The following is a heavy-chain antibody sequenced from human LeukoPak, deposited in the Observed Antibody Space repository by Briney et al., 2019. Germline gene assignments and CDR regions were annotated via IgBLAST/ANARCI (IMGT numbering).Heavy chain of an antibody. CDR2: INWNGGST. D-gene: IGHD3-22*01. J-gene: IGHJ4*02. CDR3: ARDGYYYDSSVGYYFDY. CDR1: GFIFDDYG. V-gene: IGHV3-20*04. Sequence: GGSLRLSCAASGFIFDDYGMSWVRQAPGKGLEWVSGINWNGGSTGYADSVKGRFTISRDNSKNTLYLQMNSLRAEDTAVYYCARDGYYYDSSVGYYFDYWGQGTLVTVSS.